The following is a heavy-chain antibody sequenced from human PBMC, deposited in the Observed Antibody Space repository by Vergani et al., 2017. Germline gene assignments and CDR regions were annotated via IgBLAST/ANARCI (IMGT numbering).Heavy chain of an antibody. CDR2: ISSSSSYI. Sequence: EVQLVESGGGLVKPGGSLRLSCAASGFTFSSYSMNWVRQAPGKGLEWVSSISSSSSYIYYADSVKGRFTISRDNAKNSLYLQMNSLEAEDTAVYYCARGGGRFLEWDESYGMDVWGQGTTVTVSS. V-gene: IGHV3-21*01. D-gene: IGHD3-3*01. CDR3: ARGGGRFLEWDESYGMDV. J-gene: IGHJ6*02. CDR1: GFTFSSYS.